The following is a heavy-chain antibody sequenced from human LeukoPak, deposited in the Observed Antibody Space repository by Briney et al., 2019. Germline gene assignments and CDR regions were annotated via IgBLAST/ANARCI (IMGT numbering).Heavy chain of an antibody. CDR3: ARGRSKITMIVVVRNRRGAFDI. V-gene: IGHV4-34*01. J-gene: IGHJ3*02. D-gene: IGHD3-22*01. CDR1: GGSFSGYY. CDR2: INHSGST. Sequence: PSETLSLTCAVYGGSFSGYYWSWIRQPPGKGLEWIGEINHSGSTNYNPSLKSRVTISVDTSKNQFSLKLSSVTAADTAVYYCARGRSKITMIVVVRNRRGAFDIWGQGTMVTVSS.